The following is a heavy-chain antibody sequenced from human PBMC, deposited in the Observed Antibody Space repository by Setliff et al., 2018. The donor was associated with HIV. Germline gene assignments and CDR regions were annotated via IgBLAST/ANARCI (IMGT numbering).Heavy chain of an antibody. D-gene: IGHD6-19*01. J-gene: IGHJ1*01. CDR2: SRNKANNYFT. CDR3: ASHPWGVSGWYAVFFRH. V-gene: IGHV3-72*01. CDR1: GFTFSDHH. Sequence: PGGSLRLSCAASGFTFSDHHMDWVRQAPGKGLEWVGRSRNKANNYFTEYAPSVRGRFTISRDDSKNSLYLQVNSLKTEDTAVYYCASHPWGVSGWYAVFFRHWGQGTLVTVSS.